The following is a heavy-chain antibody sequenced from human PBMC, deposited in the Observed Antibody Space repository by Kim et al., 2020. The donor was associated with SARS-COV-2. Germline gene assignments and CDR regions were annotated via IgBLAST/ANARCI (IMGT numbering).Heavy chain of an antibody. J-gene: IGHJ4*02. CDR3: TKAAISGPVDAWGVNN. D-gene: IGHD3-10*01. V-gene: IGHV3-30*18. Sequence: GGSLRLSCAASGFTFSSYGMHWVRQAPGKGLDWVADVSYDGKTKYYADSVEGRFIISRDNSKNTLDLQMNSLRVEDTAVYYCTKAAISGPVDAWGVNNWGEGTLVPVNS. CDR2: VSYDGKTK. CDR1: GFTFSSYG.